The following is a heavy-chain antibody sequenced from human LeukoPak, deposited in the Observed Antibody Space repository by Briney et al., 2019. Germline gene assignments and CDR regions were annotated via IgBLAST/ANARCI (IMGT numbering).Heavy chain of an antibody. CDR2: IKTDGSEK. J-gene: IGHJ5*02. D-gene: IGHD3-3*01. Sequence: PGGSLRLSCEGSGFTFSNYWMGWVRQAPGKGLQWVANIKTDGSEKYYVDSVKGRFTISRDNSKNTLYLQMNSLTAEDTAVYHCAKEVEPLWSGYTWFDPWGQGTLVTVSS. V-gene: IGHV3-7*03. CDR1: GFTFSNYW. CDR3: AKEVEPLWSGYTWFDP.